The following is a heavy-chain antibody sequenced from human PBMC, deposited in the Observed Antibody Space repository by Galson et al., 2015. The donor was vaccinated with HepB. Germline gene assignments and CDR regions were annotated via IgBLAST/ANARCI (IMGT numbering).Heavy chain of an antibody. CDR3: ARDTKQLSSGYYGDAFDI. J-gene: IGHJ3*02. D-gene: IGHD3-22*01. CDR1: GGTFSSYT. CDR2: IIPILGIA. Sequence: SVKVSCKASGGTFSSYTISWVRQAPGQGLEWMGRIIPILGIAHYAQKFQGRVTITADKSTSTAYMELSSLRSEDTAVYYCARDTKQLSSGYYGDAFDIWGQGTMVTVSS. V-gene: IGHV1-69*04.